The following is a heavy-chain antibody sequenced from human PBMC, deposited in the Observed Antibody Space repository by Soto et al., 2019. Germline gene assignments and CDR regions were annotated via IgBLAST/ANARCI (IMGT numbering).Heavy chain of an antibody. J-gene: IGHJ4*02. V-gene: IGHV4-4*07. Sequence: PSETLSLTCTVSGGSISSYYWSWIRQPAGKGLEWIGRIYTSGSTNYNPSLKSRVTMSVDTSKNQFSLKLSSVTAADTAVYYCARDRYCTNGVCANWYGSVWGQGTLVTVSS. CDR2: IYTSGST. CDR1: GGSISSYY. D-gene: IGHD2-8*01. CDR3: ARDRYCTNGVCANWYGSV.